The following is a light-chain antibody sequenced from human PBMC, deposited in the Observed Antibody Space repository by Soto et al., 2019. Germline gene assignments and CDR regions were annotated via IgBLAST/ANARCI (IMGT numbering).Light chain of an antibody. CDR1: QSVNSNY. CDR2: GAS. J-gene: IGKJ5*01. Sequence: EIVLTQSPDTVSLSPGETATLSCRASQSVNSNYLAWYQQKPGQAPRLLIYGASSRATGIPDRFSGSGSGTDFSLTMSRLEPEDFAVFYCQQYDNSITFGQGTRLEIE. CDR3: QQYDNSIT. V-gene: IGKV3-20*01.